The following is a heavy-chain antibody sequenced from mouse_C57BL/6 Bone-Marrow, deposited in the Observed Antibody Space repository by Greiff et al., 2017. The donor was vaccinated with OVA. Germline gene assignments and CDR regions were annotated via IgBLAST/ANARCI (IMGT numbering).Heavy chain of an antibody. J-gene: IGHJ4*01. D-gene: IGHD1-1*01. CDR3: ARGFLLLRLYAMDY. CDR1: GYTFTDYN. V-gene: IGHV1-22*01. CDR2: INPNNGGT. Sequence: VQLQQSGPELVKPGASVKMSCKASGYTFTDYNMHWVKQSHGKSLEWIGYINPNNGGTSYNQKFKGKATLTVNKSSSTAYMELRSLTSEESAVYYCARGFLLLRLYAMDYWGQGTSVTVSS.